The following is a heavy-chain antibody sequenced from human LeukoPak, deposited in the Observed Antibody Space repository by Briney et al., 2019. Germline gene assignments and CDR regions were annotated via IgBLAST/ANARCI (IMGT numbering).Heavy chain of an antibody. Sequence: SETLSLTCAVYGGSFSGYYWSWIRQPPGKGLEWIGEINHSGSTNYNPSLQSRITMSIDTSKKQFSLNLSSVTAADTALYYCAKAGPYSSGWFDLWGQGTLVTVSS. V-gene: IGHV4-34*10. D-gene: IGHD6-25*01. CDR3: AKAGPYSSGWFDL. CDR2: INHSGST. J-gene: IGHJ5*02. CDR1: GGSFSGYY.